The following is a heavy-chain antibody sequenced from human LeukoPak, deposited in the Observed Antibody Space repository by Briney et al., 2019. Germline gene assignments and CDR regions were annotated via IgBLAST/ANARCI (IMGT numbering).Heavy chain of an antibody. V-gene: IGHV3-21*04. CDR3: AKAYSSSWSSFYYYYYMDV. CDR1: GFTFSTYS. D-gene: IGHD6-13*01. Sequence: GGSLRLSCAASGFTFSTYSMNWVRQAPGKGLEWVSSISSTSSYIYYADSVKGRFTISRDNAKNSLYLQMNSLRAEDTALYYCAKAYSSSWSSFYYYYYMDVWGKGTTVTVSS. CDR2: ISSTSSYI. J-gene: IGHJ6*03.